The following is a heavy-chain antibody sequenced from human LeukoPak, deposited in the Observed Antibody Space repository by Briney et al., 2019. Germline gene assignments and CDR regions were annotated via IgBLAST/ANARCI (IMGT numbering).Heavy chain of an antibody. CDR3: ARDVRGGSSGSPYYYYGMDV. D-gene: IGHD1-26*01. CDR1: GGFISSYY. CDR2: ISYSRST. Sequence: SESLSLTCTVSGGFISSYYWSWIRQPPGKGLEWIGYISYSRSTNYNPSLKRRVTISVDPSKNQFSLKLSSVTAADWAVYYCARDVRGGSSGSPYYYYGMDVWGQGTTVTVSS. J-gene: IGHJ6*02. V-gene: IGHV4-59*12.